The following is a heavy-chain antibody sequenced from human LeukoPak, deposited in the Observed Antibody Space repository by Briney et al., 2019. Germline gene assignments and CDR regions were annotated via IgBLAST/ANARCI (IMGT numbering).Heavy chain of an antibody. D-gene: IGHD3-22*01. CDR3: ARDQDIYDSSGTAPAFDI. V-gene: IGHV4-61*02. CDR2: IYNSGST. J-gene: IGHJ3*02. Sequence: PSETLSLTCTVSGGPISSGSYYWRWIRQPAGEGLEWIGRIYNSGSTNYNPSLQSRLTKSVAPSKTQFSRRLSSVTAADTAVYYCARDQDIYDSSGTAPAFDIWGQGTMVTVSS. CDR1: GGPISSGSYY.